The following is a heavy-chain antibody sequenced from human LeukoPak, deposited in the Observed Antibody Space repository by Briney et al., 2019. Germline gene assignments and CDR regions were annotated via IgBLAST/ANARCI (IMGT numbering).Heavy chain of an antibody. V-gene: IGHV4-61*09. Sequence: PSETLSLTCTVSGGSIITGNYFWSWLRQPAGKGLEWIGHIYTSGSAKYNPSLKSRVTLSVDTSKNQFSLKLSSVAAADTAVYYCARTYYYASSGYSQGYFFDYWGQGTLVTVPS. D-gene: IGHD3-22*01. J-gene: IGHJ4*02. CDR3: ARTYYYASSGYSQGYFFDY. CDR2: IYTSGSA. CDR1: GGSIITGNYF.